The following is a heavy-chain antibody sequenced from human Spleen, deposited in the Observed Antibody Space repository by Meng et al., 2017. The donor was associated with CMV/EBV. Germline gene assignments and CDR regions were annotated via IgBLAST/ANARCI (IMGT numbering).Heavy chain of an antibody. J-gene: IGHJ4*02. D-gene: IGHD3-3*01. CDR3: TRGLWSGYWLLSFFDY. CDR1: GFTFGDYA. Sequence: GGSLRLSCTASGFTFGDYALNWVRHAPGKGLEWVGFVRSEEYGATTDYAPSVKGRFSISRDDSKNIAYLQMNSLKTEDTAIYYCTRGLWSGYWLLSFFDYWGQGTLVTVSS. CDR2: VRSEEYGATT. V-gene: IGHV3-49*04.